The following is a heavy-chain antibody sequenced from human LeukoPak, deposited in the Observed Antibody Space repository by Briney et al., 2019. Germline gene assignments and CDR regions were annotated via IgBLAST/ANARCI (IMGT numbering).Heavy chain of an antibody. Sequence: PGGSLRLSCAASGFTFDDYGMSWVRQAPGKGLEWVSGINCNGGSTGYADSVKVRFTISRDNAKNSLYLQMNSLRADDTALYHCARGSSTSGNYYFDYWGQGTLVTVSS. CDR2: INCNGGST. CDR3: ARGSSTSGNYYFDY. D-gene: IGHD2-2*01. V-gene: IGHV3-20*01. J-gene: IGHJ4*02. CDR1: GFTFDDYG.